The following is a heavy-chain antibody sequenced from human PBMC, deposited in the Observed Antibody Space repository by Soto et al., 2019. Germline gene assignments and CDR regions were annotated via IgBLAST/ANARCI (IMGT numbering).Heavy chain of an antibody. D-gene: IGHD3-22*01. CDR3: TTGLSNGYYNFDY. CDR1: GFTFSNAW. J-gene: IGHJ4*02. V-gene: IGHV3-15*01. Sequence: GGSLRLSRTASGFTFSNAWMSWVRQAPGKGLEWIGRIKGESDGGTTDYATPVKGRFSISRDQSKDTLYLHMNSLKTEDTAVYYCTTGLSNGYYNFDYWGQGT. CDR2: IKGESDGGTT.